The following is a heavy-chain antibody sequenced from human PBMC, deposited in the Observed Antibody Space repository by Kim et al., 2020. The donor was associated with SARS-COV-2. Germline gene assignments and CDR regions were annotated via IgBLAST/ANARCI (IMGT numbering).Heavy chain of an antibody. V-gene: IGHV4-31*02. Sequence: YHPSLTIRLTLSAHSSKNHFSLELSTVTAADTAVYYCAREDGVTLLAFDIWGQGTMVTVSS. J-gene: IGHJ3*02. CDR3: AREDGVTLLAFDI. D-gene: IGHD1-20*01.